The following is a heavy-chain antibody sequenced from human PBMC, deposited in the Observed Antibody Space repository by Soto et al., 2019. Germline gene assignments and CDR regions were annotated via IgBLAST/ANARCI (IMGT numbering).Heavy chain of an antibody. CDR3: ARDREAARPLGYRFDP. CDR2: INAGNGNT. J-gene: IGHJ5*02. V-gene: IGHV1-3*01. CDR1: GYTFTSYA. D-gene: IGHD6-6*01. Sequence: QVQLVQSGAEVKKPGASVKVSCKASGYTFTSYAMHLVRQAPGQRREWMGWINAGNGNTKYSQKFQGRVTITRDTSASTAYMELSSLRSEDTAVYYCARDREAARPLGYRFDPWGQGTLVTVSS.